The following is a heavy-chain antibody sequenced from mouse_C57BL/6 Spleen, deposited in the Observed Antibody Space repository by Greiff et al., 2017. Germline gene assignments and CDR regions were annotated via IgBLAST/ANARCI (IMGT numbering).Heavy chain of an antibody. D-gene: IGHD4-1*01. CDR3: ARPGWDDAMDY. CDR1: GYTFTSYW. CDR2: IHPNSGST. J-gene: IGHJ4*01. V-gene: IGHV1-64*01. Sequence: QVQLQQPGAELVKPGASVKLSCKASGYTFTSYWMHWVKQRPGQGLEWIGMIHPNSGSTNYNEKFKSKATLTVDKSSSTAYMQLSSLTSEDSAVYYGARPGWDDAMDYWGQGTSVTVSS.